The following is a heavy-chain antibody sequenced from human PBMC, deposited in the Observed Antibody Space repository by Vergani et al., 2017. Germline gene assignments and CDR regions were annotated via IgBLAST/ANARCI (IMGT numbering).Heavy chain of an antibody. J-gene: IGHJ5*02. CDR2: INTNTETP. CDR1: GYTFTSYA. V-gene: IGHV7-4-1*02. CDR3: ARAKRGRIAVSAADT. Sequence: QAQLVQSGPDLKKPGASVKVSCKASGYTFTSYALHWVRQAPGQGLEWLGWINTNTETPTYAQAFTGRFVFSLDTSVNTAFLQISGLTAEDTALYYCARAKRGRIAVSAADTWGQGTLVTVSS. D-gene: IGHD6-19*01.